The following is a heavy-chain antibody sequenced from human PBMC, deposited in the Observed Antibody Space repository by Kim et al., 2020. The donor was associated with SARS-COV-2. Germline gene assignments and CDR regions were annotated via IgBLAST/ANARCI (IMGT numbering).Heavy chain of an antibody. CDR2: ISSSSSYI. D-gene: IGHD2-15*01. CDR3: AREDCSGGSCLFDY. V-gene: IGHV3-21*01. CDR1: GFTFSSYS. Sequence: GGSLRLSCAASGFTFSSYSMNWVRQAPGKGLEWVSSISSSSSYIYYADSVKGRFTISRDNAKNSLYLQMNSLRAEDTAVYYCAREDCSGGSCLFDYWGQGTLVTVSS. J-gene: IGHJ4*02.